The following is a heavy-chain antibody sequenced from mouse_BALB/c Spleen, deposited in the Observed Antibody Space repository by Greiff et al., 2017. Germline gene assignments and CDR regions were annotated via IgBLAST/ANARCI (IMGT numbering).Heavy chain of an antibody. J-gene: IGHJ3*01. V-gene: IGHV2-6-7*01. CDR3: ARGGYYGNYPFAY. Sequence: VMLVESGPGLVAPSQSLSITCTVSGFSLTGYGVNWVRQPPGKGLEWLGMIWGDGSTDYNSALKSRLSISKDNSKSQVFLKMNSLQTDDTARYYCARGGYYGNYPFAYWGQGTLVTVSA. CDR1: GFSLTGYG. CDR2: IWGDGST. D-gene: IGHD2-1*01.